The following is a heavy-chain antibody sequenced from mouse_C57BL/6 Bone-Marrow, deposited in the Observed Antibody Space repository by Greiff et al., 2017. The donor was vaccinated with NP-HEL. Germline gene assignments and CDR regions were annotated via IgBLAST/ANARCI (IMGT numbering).Heavy chain of an antibody. CDR2: ISDGGSYT. J-gene: IGHJ2*01. CDR3: ARDSNWDY. D-gene: IGHD4-1*01. V-gene: IGHV5-4*01. Sequence: EVNLVESGGGLVKPGGSLKLSCAASGFTFSSYAMSWVRQTPEKRLEWVATISDGGSYTYYPDNVKGRFTISRDNAKNNLYLQMSHLKSEDTAMYYCARDSNWDYWGQGTTLTVSS. CDR1: GFTFSSYA.